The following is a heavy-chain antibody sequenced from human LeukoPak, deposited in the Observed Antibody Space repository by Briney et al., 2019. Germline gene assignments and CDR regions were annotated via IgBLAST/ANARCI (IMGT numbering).Heavy chain of an antibody. CDR3: VREDNAFNI. V-gene: IGHV3-74*01. CDR2: ISGDETYT. Sequence: GGSLRLSCVASGFTFSSDFMHWIRQAPGEGLMWVSQISGDETYTNYADSVKGRFTISRDNAKNTLYLQMNSLRAEDTAIYHCVREDNAFNIWGQGKLVTVSS. CDR1: GFTFSSDF. J-gene: IGHJ3*02.